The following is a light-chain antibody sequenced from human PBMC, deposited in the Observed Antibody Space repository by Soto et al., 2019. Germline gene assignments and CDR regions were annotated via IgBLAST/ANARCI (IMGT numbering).Light chain of an antibody. CDR2: EAS. CDR1: QSISSW. Sequence: DIQMTPSPSTLSASVGDSVTITCRASQSISSWLAWYPQKPGKAPKLLIYEASSLESGVPSRFSGSGSGTEFTLTISSLQPDDVATYYCQQYNSYSPYTFGQGTKLEIK. V-gene: IGKV1-5*01. CDR3: QQYNSYSPYT. J-gene: IGKJ2*01.